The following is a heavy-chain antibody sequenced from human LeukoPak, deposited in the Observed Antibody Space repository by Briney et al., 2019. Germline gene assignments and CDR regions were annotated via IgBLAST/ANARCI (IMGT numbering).Heavy chain of an antibody. D-gene: IGHD5-18*01. CDR3: ARGLRADTAMVTSAFDY. V-gene: IGHV1-46*01. Sequence: ASVKVSCKASGYTFTSYYMHWVRQAPGQGLEWMGIINPSGGSTSYAQKFQGRVTMTRDMSTSTVYMELSSLRSEDTAVYYCARGLRADTAMVTSAFDYWGQGTLVAVSS. J-gene: IGHJ4*02. CDR2: INPSGGST. CDR1: GYTFTSYY.